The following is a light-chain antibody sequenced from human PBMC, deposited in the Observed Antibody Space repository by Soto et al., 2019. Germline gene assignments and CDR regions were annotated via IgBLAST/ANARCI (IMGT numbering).Light chain of an antibody. CDR1: ETVRSNY. CDR3: QQLGT. V-gene: IGKV3-20*01. Sequence: IVLTQSPGSLSLSPGERAALFCRASETVRSNYLAWYQQKPRQAPRLLIYGASNRATGIPDRFSGSGSGTDFTRPISRLEPEDLAVYYCQQLGTFGQGTKVEIK. CDR2: GAS. J-gene: IGKJ1*01.